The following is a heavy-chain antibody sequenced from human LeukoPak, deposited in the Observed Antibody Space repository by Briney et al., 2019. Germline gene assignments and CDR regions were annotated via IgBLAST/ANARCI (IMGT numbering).Heavy chain of an antibody. Sequence: GASVKVSCKASGYTFTSYDINWVRQATGQGLEWMGWMNPNSGNTGYAQKFQGRVTMTRNTSISTAYMELSSLRSDATAVYYWARKGGTSNTDYWGQGTLVTVSS. J-gene: IGHJ4*02. CDR1: GYTFTSYD. D-gene: IGHD1/OR15-1a*01. CDR2: MNPNSGNT. CDR3: ARKGGTSNTDY. V-gene: IGHV1-8*01.